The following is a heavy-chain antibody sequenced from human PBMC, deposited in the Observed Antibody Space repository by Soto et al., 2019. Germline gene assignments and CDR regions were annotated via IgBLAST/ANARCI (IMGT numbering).Heavy chain of an antibody. CDR3: ASISGSYPYYFDY. D-gene: IGHD1-26*01. V-gene: IGHV1-69*02. J-gene: IGHJ4*02. CDR1: GGTFSSYT. Sequence: SVKVSCKASGGTFSSYTISWVRQAPGQGLEWMGRIIPILGIANYAQKFQGRVTITADKSTSTAYMELSSLRSEDTAVYYCASISGSYPYYFDYWGQGTLVTVSS. CDR2: IIPILGIA.